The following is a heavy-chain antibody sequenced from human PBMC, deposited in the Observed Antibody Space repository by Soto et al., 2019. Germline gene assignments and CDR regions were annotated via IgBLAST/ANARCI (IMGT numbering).Heavy chain of an antibody. CDR1: GFTFSSYA. J-gene: IGHJ4*02. D-gene: IGHD6-13*01. CDR3: TSRTSSWNEQIDY. CDR2: ISGSGGST. Sequence: GGSLRLSCAASGFTFSSYAMSWVRQAPGKGLEWVSAISGSGGSTYYADSVKGRFTISRDNSKNTLYLQMNSLRAEDTAVYYCTSRTSSWNEQIDYWGQGTLVTVSS. V-gene: IGHV3-23*01.